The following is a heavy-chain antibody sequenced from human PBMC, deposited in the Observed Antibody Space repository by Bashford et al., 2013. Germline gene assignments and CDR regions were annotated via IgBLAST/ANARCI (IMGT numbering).Heavy chain of an antibody. J-gene: IGHJ4*02. Sequence: SETLSLTCTVSGGSISAFYWSWIRQPPGKGLEWIGYIYYGGGEGTSYNYNPSLKSRVTVSLDTSRNQFSLRLSSVTAADAAVYYCARHANIGPRKYFDSVGPGNPGTTVS. D-gene: IGHD1-14*01. V-gene: IGHV4-59*08. CDR3: ARHANIGPRKYFDS. CDR1: GGSISAFY. CDR2: IYYGGGEGTSY.